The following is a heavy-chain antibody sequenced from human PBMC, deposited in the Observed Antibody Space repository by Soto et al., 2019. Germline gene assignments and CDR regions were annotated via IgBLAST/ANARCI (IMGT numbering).Heavy chain of an antibody. CDR1: GFTFTSSA. CDR2: IVVGSGNT. D-gene: IGHD2-2*01. V-gene: IGHV1-58*01. CDR3: AAGSYCSSTSCYFYSDYYYGMDV. Sequence: SVKVSCKASGFTFTSSAVQWVRQARGQRLEWIGWIVVGSGNTNYAQKFQERVTITRDMSTSTAYMELSSLRSEDTAVYYCAAGSYCSSTSCYFYSDYYYGMDVWGQGTTVTVSS. J-gene: IGHJ6*02.